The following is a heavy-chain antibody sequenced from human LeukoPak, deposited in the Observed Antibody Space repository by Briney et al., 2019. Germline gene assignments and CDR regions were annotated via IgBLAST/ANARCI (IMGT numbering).Heavy chain of an antibody. D-gene: IGHD3-9*01. CDR3: ARDLLRYFDWLPENDWFDP. CDR1: GGSFSGYY. V-gene: IGHV4-34*01. J-gene: IGHJ5*02. Sequence: SETLSLTCAVYGGSFSGYYWSWIRQPPGKGLEWIGEINHSGSTYYNPSLKSRVTISVDTSKNQFSLKLSSVTAADTAVYYCARDLLRYFDWLPENDWFDPWGQGTLVTVSS. CDR2: INHSGST.